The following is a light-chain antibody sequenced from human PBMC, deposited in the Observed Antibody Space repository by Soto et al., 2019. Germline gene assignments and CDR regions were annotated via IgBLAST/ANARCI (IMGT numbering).Light chain of an antibody. CDR1: SSDVGAYNY. CDR3: SSYTTSSTYV. CDR2: DVS. J-gene: IGLJ1*01. Sequence: QSALTQPASVSGYPGQSITISCTGASSDVGAYNYVAWCQQYPGKGPKLLIYDVSNRPSGFSSRFSGSKSGNTASLTISGLRAEDEADYFCSSYTTSSTYVFGTGTKLTVL. V-gene: IGLV2-14*01.